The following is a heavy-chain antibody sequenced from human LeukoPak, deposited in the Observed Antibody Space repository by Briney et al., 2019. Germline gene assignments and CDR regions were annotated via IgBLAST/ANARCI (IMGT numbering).Heavy chain of an antibody. J-gene: IGHJ4*02. CDR3: ARGVSRFVVVVPAARSRHFDY. Sequence: SETLSLTCAVYGGSFSGYYWSWIRQPPGKGLEWIGEINHSGSTNYNPSLKSRVTISVDTSKNQFSLKLSSVTAADTAVYYCARGVSRFVVVVPAARSRHFDYWAREPWSPSPQ. CDR1: GGSFSGYY. D-gene: IGHD2-2*01. V-gene: IGHV4-34*01. CDR2: INHSGST.